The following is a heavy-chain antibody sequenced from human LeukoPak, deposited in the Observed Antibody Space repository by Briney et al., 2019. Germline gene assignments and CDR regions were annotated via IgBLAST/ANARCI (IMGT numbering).Heavy chain of an antibody. D-gene: IGHD1-1*01. Sequence: SLKVSCKASGGTFSSYAISWVRHAPGQGLEWMGRIIPILGIANYAQKCQGRVTITADKSTSTAYMELSSLRSEDTAVYYCARNGLYYYYGMDVWGQGTTVTVSS. CDR2: IIPILGIA. J-gene: IGHJ6*02. CDR3: ARNGLYYYYGMDV. V-gene: IGHV1-69*04. CDR1: GGTFSSYA.